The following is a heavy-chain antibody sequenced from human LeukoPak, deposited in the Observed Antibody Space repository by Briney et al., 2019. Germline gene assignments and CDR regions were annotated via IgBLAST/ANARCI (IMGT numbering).Heavy chain of an antibody. J-gene: IGHJ5*02. CDR2: INPNSGGT. CDR1: GYTFTSYY. V-gene: IGHV1-2*02. Sequence: GASVKVSCKASGYTFTSYYLHWVRQAPGQGLEWMGWINPNSGGTNYAQKFQGRVTMTTDTSTSTAYMELRSLRSDDTAVYYCARGVRGKTQTRMTYWFDPWGQGTLVTVSS. CDR3: ARGVRGKTQTRMTYWFDP. D-gene: IGHD3-16*01.